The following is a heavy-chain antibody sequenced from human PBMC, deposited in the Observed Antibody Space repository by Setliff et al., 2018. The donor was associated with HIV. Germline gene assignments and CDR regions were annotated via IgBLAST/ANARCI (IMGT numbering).Heavy chain of an antibody. V-gene: IGHV1-3*01. CDR1: GYSFTSFV. D-gene: IGHD1-26*01. Sequence: GASVKVSCTASGYSFTSFVVHWVRQAPGQSLEWVSRIHVGNGETRYSQKFRDRVTITRETSATTAYMAVNSVTSGDTAMYFCASQAAGTMNYFDFWGQGALVTVSS. CDR2: IHVGNGET. CDR3: ASQAAGTMNYFDF. J-gene: IGHJ4*02.